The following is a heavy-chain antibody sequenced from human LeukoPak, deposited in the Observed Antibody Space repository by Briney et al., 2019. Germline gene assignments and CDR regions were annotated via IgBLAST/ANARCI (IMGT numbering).Heavy chain of an antibody. Sequence: TGGSLRLSCGASGFTFSTYGMHWVRQAPGKGLEWVAVISYDGSNKYYADSVKGRFTIPRDNSKNTLYLQMNSLRVEDTAVYFCARDPGDVSGWRQLADYWGQGTLVTVSS. CDR2: ISYDGSNK. V-gene: IGHV3-30*03. CDR3: ARDPGDVSGWRQLADY. D-gene: IGHD6-19*01. J-gene: IGHJ4*02. CDR1: GFTFSTYG.